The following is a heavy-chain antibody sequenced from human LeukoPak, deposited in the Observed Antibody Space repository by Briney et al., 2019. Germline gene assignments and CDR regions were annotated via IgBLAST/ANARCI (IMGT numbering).Heavy chain of an antibody. V-gene: IGHV1-2*06. CDR2: INPNSGGT. CDR3: ARDQHDYVWGSYLPFDP. D-gene: IGHD3-16*02. Sequence: ASVKVSCKASGGTFSGYYMHWVRQAPGQGLEWMGRINPNSGGTNYAQKFQGRVTMTRDTSISTAYMELSRLRSDDTAVYYCARDQHDYVWGSYLPFDPWGQGTLVTVSS. CDR1: GGTFSGYY. J-gene: IGHJ5*02.